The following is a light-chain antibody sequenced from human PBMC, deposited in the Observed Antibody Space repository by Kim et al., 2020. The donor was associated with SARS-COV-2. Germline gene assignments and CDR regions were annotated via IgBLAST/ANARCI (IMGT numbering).Light chain of an antibody. CDR2: QDT. CDR1: DLDYKY. J-gene: IGLJ2*01. Sequence: VSPGQTASITCSGDDLDYKYTSWYQQKPGQSPLLVIYQDTKRPAGIPERFSGSSSGNTATLTISGTQAMDEADYHCQAWDSSAVVFGGGTKLTVL. CDR3: QAWDSSAVV. V-gene: IGLV3-1*01.